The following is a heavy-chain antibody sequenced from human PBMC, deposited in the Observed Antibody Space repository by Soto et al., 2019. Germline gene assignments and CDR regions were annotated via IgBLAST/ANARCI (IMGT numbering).Heavy chain of an antibody. CDR2: IYYSGST. J-gene: IGHJ4*02. CDR3: ARVSSGWWYFDD. D-gene: IGHD6-19*01. Sequence: SETLSLTCAVSGGSISSGGYSWSWIRQPPGKGLEWIGYIYYSGSTNYNPSLKSRVTISVNTSKNQFSLKLTSVTAADTAVYYCARVSSGWWYFDDWGQGTLVTVSS. V-gene: IGHV4-61*08. CDR1: GGSISSGGYS.